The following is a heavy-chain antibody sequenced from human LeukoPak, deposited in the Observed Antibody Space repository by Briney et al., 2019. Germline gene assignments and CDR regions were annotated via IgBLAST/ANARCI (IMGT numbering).Heavy chain of an antibody. Sequence: LETLSLTCTVSGGSISSSSYYWGWIRQPPGKGLEWIGSIYYSGSTYYNPSLKSRVTISVDTSKNQFSLKLSSVTAADTAVYYCARLYYYDSSGYRLQKYYFDYWGQGTLVTVSS. J-gene: IGHJ4*02. CDR3: ARLYYYDSSGYRLQKYYFDY. CDR2: IYYSGST. V-gene: IGHV4-39*07. D-gene: IGHD3-22*01. CDR1: GGSISSSSYY.